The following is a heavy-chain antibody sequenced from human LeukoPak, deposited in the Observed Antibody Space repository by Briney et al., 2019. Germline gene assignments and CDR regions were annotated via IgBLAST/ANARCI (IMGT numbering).Heavy chain of an antibody. CDR1: GFSFSNYA. CDR2: ISSSSSYI. Sequence: GGSLRLSCAASGFSFSNYAMNWVRQAPGKGLEWVSSISSSSSYIYYADSVKGRFTISRDNAKNSLYLQMNSLRAEDTAVYYCARGRQVPDYWGQGTLVTVSS. CDR3: ARGRQVPDY. V-gene: IGHV3-21*01. J-gene: IGHJ4*02. D-gene: IGHD6-19*01.